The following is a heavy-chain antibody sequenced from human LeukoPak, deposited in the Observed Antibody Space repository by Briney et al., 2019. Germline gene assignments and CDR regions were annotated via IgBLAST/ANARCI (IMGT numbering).Heavy chain of an antibody. CDR2: IRYEGSNK. Sequence: GGSLRLSCAASGFTFSTYGMNWVRQAPGKGLEWVTSIRYEGSNKYYANSVKGRFTISRDNSKNTLYLQMNSLRAEDTALYYCAKGDHYDTSGYDAFDIWGQGTMVTVSS. J-gene: IGHJ3*02. CDR1: GFTFSTYG. D-gene: IGHD3-22*01. CDR3: AKGDHYDTSGYDAFDI. V-gene: IGHV3-30*02.